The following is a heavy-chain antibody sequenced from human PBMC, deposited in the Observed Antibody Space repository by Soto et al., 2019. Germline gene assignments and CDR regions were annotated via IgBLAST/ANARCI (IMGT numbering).Heavy chain of an antibody. Sequence: GSLLLTCAASGLTFSSYAMSWVRQAPGKGLEWVSSISGSGGTTYYADSVKGRFTISRDNSKNTLYLQMNSLRAEDTAVYYCANPTFIYYWGQGTLVTVYS. CDR1: GLTFSSYA. CDR2: ISGSGGTT. V-gene: IGHV3-23*01. D-gene: IGHD3-10*01. CDR3: ANPTFIYY. J-gene: IGHJ4*02.